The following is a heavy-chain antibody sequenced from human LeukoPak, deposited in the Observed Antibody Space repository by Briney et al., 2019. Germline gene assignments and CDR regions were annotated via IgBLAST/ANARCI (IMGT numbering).Heavy chain of an antibody. CDR2: IYYSGST. CDR1: GGSISSGGYY. D-gene: IGHD5-18*01. CDR3: ARDGDTATDAFDI. Sequence: SQTLSLTCTVSGGSISSGGYYWSWIRQHPGRGLEWIGYIYYSGSTYYNPSLKSRVTISVDTSKNQFSLKLSSVTAADTAVYYCARDGDTATDAFDIWGQGTMVTVSS. J-gene: IGHJ3*02. V-gene: IGHV4-31*03.